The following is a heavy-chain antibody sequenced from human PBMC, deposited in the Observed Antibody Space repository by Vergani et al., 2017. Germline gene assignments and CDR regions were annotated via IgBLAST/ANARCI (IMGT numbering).Heavy chain of an antibody. CDR1: GFTFGSYA. D-gene: IGHD3-10*01. Sequence: EVQLLESGGGLVQPGGSLRLSCAASGFTFGSYAMNWVRQAQGKGLEWVSGISAGASTAYHADSVKGRFTISRDNSKNTLYLQLNSLRAEDTAVYYCAKVHLSGTLFSYYGMDVWGHGTTGTVSS. CDR3: AKVHLSGTLFSYYGMDV. V-gene: IGHV3-23*01. CDR2: ISAGASTA. J-gene: IGHJ6*01.